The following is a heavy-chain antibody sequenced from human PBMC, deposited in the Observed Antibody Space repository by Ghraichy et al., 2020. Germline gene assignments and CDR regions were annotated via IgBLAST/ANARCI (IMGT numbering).Heavy chain of an antibody. D-gene: IGHD3-22*01. CDR3: ARHSASYYYDRSGYYAD. V-gene: IGHV4-39*01. CDR2: ITYRGST. J-gene: IGHJ4*02. CDR1: GGFISRSDYF. Sequence: ESLNISCSVSGGFISRSDYFWGWLRQPPGKGLEWIGSITYRGSTFYKPSLSGRVTVSADTTKNEFSLKLTFVTAADTAIYYCARHSASYYYDRSGYYADWGQGTLVTVSS.